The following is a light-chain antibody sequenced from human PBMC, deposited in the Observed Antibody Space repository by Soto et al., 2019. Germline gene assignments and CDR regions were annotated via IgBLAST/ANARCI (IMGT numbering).Light chain of an antibody. J-gene: IGKJ3*01. CDR3: QQYGSTPGFT. CDR1: QSVSSSS. V-gene: IGKV3-20*01. Sequence: EIVLTQSPGTLSLSPGERATLSCRASQSVSSSSLAWYQQKPGQAPRLLIYGASSRATGIPDRFSGSGSGTDFTLTISRLEPEDVAVYYCQQYGSTPGFTFGAGTKVDIK. CDR2: GAS.